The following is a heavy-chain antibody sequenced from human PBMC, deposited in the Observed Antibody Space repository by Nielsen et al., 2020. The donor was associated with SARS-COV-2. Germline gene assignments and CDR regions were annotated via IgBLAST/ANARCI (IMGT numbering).Heavy chain of an antibody. CDR2: IKEDGSEK. CDR1: GFTFSSYG. D-gene: IGHD1-26*01. CDR3: ARSEGEDWFDP. Sequence: GESLKISCAASGFTFSSYGMHWVRQAPGKGLEWVANIKEDGSEKYYVDSVKGRFTISRDNAKNSLYLQMNSLRAEDTAVYYCARSEGEDWFDPWGQGTLVTVSS. V-gene: IGHV3-7*01. J-gene: IGHJ5*02.